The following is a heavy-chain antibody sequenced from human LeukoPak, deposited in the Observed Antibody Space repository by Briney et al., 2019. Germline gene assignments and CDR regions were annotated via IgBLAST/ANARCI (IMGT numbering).Heavy chain of an antibody. V-gene: IGHV4-34*01. D-gene: IGHD3-16*01. J-gene: IGHJ4*02. Sequence: PSETLSLTCAVYGGSFSDYYWSWIRQPPGKRLEWIGEINHSGSINYNPSLKSRVTLSVDTSKNQFSLKLTSTTAADTALYYCARGRAVGDYVIDSWGQGTLVTVSS. CDR2: INHSGSI. CDR1: GGSFSDYY. CDR3: ARGRAVGDYVIDS.